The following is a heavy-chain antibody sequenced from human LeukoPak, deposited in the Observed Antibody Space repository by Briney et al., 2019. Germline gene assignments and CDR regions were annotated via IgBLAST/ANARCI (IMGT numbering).Heavy chain of an antibody. CDR1: GYTFTVHY. D-gene: IGHD1-1*01. J-gene: IGHJ6*03. CDR2: INPTTGVA. Sequence: ASVNVSCKTSGYTFTVHYMNWVRQAPGQGLEWMGRINPTTGVANYAQKFQGRITVTRDTSINTAYMELSSLTSDDTAVYYCARLERNYNYLDVWGQGTTVTVSS. V-gene: IGHV1-2*06. CDR3: ARLERNYNYLDV.